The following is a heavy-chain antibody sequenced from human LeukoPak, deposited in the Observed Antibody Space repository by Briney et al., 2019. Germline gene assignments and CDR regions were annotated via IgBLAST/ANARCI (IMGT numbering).Heavy chain of an antibody. CDR3: AKVPNSGWIFDY. Sequence: TGGSLRLSCAASGFTFSSYAMSWVRQAPGKGLEWVSTISSSGASTWYADSVKGRFTISRDNSKNTLYLQMNSLRAEDTAVYYCAKVPNSGWIFDYWGQETLVTVSS. D-gene: IGHD6-19*01. CDR2: ISSSGAST. CDR1: GFTFSSYA. J-gene: IGHJ4*02. V-gene: IGHV3-23*01.